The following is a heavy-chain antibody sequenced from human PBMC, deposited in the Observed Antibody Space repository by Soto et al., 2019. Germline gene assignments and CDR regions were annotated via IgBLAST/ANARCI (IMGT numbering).Heavy chain of an antibody. CDR2: IIPIFGTA. D-gene: IGHD6-13*01. Sequence: ASVKVSCKASGGTFSSYAISWVRQAPGQGLEWMGGIIPIFGTADYAQKFQGRVTITADESTSTAYMELSSLRSEDTAVYYCARHILIAAAGANYYYYGMDVWGQGTTVTVSS. J-gene: IGHJ6*02. CDR3: ARHILIAAAGANYYYYGMDV. CDR1: GGTFSSYA. V-gene: IGHV1-69*13.